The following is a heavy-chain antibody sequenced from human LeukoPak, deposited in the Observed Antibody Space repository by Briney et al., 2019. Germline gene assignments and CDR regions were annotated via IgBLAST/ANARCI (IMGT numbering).Heavy chain of an antibody. CDR3: LRDLNWSLDQ. CDR2: IKSDGITI. V-gene: IGHV3-74*01. D-gene: IGHD1-20*01. CDR1: GFTLSNYM. Sequence: GVSLRLSCAASGFTLSNYMMHWVRQAPGKGLVWVSRIKSDGITITYADSVKGRFTISRDNAMNTLYLQMNSLRAEDTAVYYCLRDLNWSLDQWGQGTLVTVSS. J-gene: IGHJ4*02.